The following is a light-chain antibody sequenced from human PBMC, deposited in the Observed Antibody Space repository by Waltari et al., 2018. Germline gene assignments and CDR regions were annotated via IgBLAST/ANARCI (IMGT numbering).Light chain of an antibody. J-gene: IGLJ2*01. V-gene: IGLV2-14*03. CDR3: SSYTSSSTLA. Sequence: QSALTQPASVSGSPGQSITISCTGTSGDVGGYKYVSWYKQHPGKAPKLMIYDVSNRPSGGSDRFSGSKSGNTASLTISGLQAEDDADYYCSSYTSSSTLAFGGGTKLTVL. CDR2: DVS. CDR1: SGDVGGYKY.